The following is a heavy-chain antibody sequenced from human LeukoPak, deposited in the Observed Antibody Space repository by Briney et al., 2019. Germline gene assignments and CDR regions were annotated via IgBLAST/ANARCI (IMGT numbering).Heavy chain of an antibody. J-gene: IGHJ4*02. CDR3: AKGRGYCSGGSCYSDY. CDR1: GFTFSSYA. Sequence: GGSLRLSCSASGFTFSSYAMAWVRQAPGKGLEWVSTVRSSDSSSYYADSVKGRFTISRDNSKNTLYLQMNSLRAEDTAVYYCAKGRGYCSGGSCYSDYWGQGTLVTVSS. V-gene: IGHV3-23*01. CDR2: VRSSDSSS. D-gene: IGHD2-15*01.